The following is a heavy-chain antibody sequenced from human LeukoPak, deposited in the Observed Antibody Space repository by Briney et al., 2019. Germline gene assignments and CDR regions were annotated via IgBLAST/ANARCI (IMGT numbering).Heavy chain of an antibody. CDR1: GYTFTGYY. V-gene: IGHV1-2*02. J-gene: IGHJ5*02. CDR2: INPNSGGT. CDR3: ARGYPPRYCSGGSCYDRAVFDP. Sequence: ASVKVSCKASGYTFTGYYMHWVRQAPGQGLEWMGWINPNSGGTNYAQKFQGRVTMTRDTSISTAYMELSRLRSDDTAAYYCARGYPPRYCSGGSCYDRAVFDPWGQGTLVTVSS. D-gene: IGHD2-15*01.